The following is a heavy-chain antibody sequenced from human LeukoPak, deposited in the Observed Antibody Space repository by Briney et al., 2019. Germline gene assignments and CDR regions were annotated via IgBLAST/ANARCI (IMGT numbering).Heavy chain of an antibody. Sequence: ASVKVSCKASGGTFSSYAISWVRQAPGQGLEWMGRIIPILGIANYALKFQGRVTITADKSTSTAYMELSSLRSEDTAVYYCARDLGDSDYWGQGTLVTVSS. D-gene: IGHD1-26*01. CDR1: GGTFSSYA. CDR3: ARDLGDSDY. CDR2: IIPILGIA. J-gene: IGHJ4*02. V-gene: IGHV1-69*04.